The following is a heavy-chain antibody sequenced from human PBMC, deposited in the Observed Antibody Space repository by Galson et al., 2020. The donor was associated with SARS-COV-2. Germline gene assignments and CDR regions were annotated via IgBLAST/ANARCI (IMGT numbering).Heavy chain of an antibody. CDR3: AKGGELPADPEVSYWYFDL. J-gene: IGHJ2*01. Sequence: GGSLRLSCAASGFTFDDYAMHWVRQAPGKGLEWVSGISWNSGSIGYADSVKGRFTISRDNAKNSLYLQMNSLRAEDTALYYCAKGGELPADPEVSYWYFDLWGRGTLVTVSS. D-gene: IGHD1-26*01. CDR1: GFTFDDYA. CDR2: ISWNSGSI. V-gene: IGHV3-9*01.